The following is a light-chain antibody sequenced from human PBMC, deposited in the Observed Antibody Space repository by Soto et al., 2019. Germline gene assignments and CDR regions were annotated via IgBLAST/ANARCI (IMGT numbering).Light chain of an antibody. CDR3: SSYAASNNFYFV. CDR2: EVT. Sequence: QSVLTQPPSASGSPGQSVTIYCTGTSSDVGGYNYVSWYQQYPGRAPKLMIYEVTKRPSGVPDRFSGSKSGNTASLTVSGLQAEDEADYYCSSYAASNNFYFVFGGGTKLTVL. CDR1: SSDVGGYNY. V-gene: IGLV2-8*01. J-gene: IGLJ3*02.